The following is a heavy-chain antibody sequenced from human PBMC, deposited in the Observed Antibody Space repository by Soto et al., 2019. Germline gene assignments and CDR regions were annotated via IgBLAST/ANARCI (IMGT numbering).Heavy chain of an antibody. CDR2: IIPAFGTA. D-gene: IGHD3-22*01. V-gene: IGHV1-69*01. CDR1: GGTFSSFA. J-gene: IGHJ4*02. CDR3: ARDRYYDSSGYYFESSY. Sequence: QVQLVQSGAEVKKPRSSVKVSCTASGGTFSSFAISWVRQAPGQGLEWMGGIIPAFGTANYAQKFQGRVTITADESTSTAYMELSSLRSEDTAVYYCARDRYYDSSGYYFESSYWGQGTLVTVSS.